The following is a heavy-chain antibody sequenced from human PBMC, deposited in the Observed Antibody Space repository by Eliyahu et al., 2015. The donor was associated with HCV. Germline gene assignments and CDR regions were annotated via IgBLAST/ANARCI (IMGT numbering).Heavy chain of an antibody. J-gene: IGHJ4*02. CDR3: ARARELLHYFDY. CDR2: IXYSGST. Sequence: QVQLQESGPGLVKPSQTLSXTCTVXGGXISSGGXXWXWIRQHPGKGLEWIGYIXYSGSTYYNPSLKSRVTISVDTSKNQFSLKLSSVTAADTAVYYCARARELLHYFDYWSQGTLVTVSS. D-gene: IGHD1-26*01. V-gene: IGHV4-31*03. CDR1: GGXISSGGXX.